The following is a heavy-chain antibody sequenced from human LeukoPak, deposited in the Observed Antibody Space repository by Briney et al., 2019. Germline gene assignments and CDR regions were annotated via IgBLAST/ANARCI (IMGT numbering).Heavy chain of an antibody. CDR1: GFTFYDYG. CDR2: INWNGGST. CDR3: VRVGNYYDSSGYYYVFDY. Sequence: GGSLRLSCAASGFTFYDYGMSWVRQAPGKRLEWVSGINWNGGSTGYAVSVKGRFTISRDNAKHSLYLQMNSLRAEDTALYYCVRVGNYYDSSGYYYVFDYWGQGTLVTVSS. V-gene: IGHV3-20*04. D-gene: IGHD3-22*01. J-gene: IGHJ4*02.